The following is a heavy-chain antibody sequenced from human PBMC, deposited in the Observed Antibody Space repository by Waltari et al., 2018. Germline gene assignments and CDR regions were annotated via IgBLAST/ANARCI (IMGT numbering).Heavy chain of an antibody. CDR3: AKDRSYGHSLAN. J-gene: IGHJ4*02. CDR2: IPAGGKR. Sequence: EVLLMESGGGLLQRGGSLRLSCAASGFAVSSSYMNWVRQAPGRGLEWFSGIPAGGKRYYADSVQGRFTISRDNSKNTLYLQMNSLRAEDTAVYYCAKDRSYGHSLANWGQGTLVTVSS. CDR1: GFAVSSSY. D-gene: IGHD4-17*01. V-gene: IGHV3-53*01.